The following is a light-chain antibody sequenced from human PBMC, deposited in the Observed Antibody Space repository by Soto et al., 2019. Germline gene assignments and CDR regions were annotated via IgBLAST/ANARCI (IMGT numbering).Light chain of an antibody. CDR3: SSYTSSSTLEVV. J-gene: IGLJ2*01. V-gene: IGLV2-14*01. CDR2: EVS. Sequence: QSALTQPACVSGSPGQSITISCTGTSSDVGGYNYVSWYQQHPGKAPKLMIYEVSNRPSGVSNRFSGSKSGNTASLTISGLQAEDEADYYCSSYTSSSTLEVVFGGGTKLTVL. CDR1: SSDVGGYNY.